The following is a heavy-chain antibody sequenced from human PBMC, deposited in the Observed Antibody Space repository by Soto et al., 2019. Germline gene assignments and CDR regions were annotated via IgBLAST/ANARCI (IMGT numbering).Heavy chain of an antibody. D-gene: IGHD5-12*01. V-gene: IGHV1-18*01. J-gene: IGHJ4*02. CDR3: ARDLSGGYDLDYCAY. CDR2: ISAHNGNT. Sequence: QIQLVQSGAEVKKPGASVKVSCKAAGYTFSNYAIKWVRQAPGQGLEWMGWISAHNGNTNYAEKFQGRVAMTTDTSTNTAYMELRSLTSDDTAVYYCARDLSGGYDLDYCAYWGQGTLVTVSS. CDR1: GYTFSNYA.